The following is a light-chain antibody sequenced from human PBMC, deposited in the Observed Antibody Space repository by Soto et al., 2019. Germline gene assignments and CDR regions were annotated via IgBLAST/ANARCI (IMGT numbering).Light chain of an antibody. CDR2: TAS. CDR3: QQRNSYPIT. CDR1: QGIGSS. Sequence: DIQLTQSPSLLSASVGDRVTITCRASQGIGSSLAWYHQKAGKAPKLLIHTASTLQSGVPSRFSGSGSGTEFTLPIPSLPPEDFATYYCQQRNSYPITFGQGTRLEIK. J-gene: IGKJ5*01. V-gene: IGKV1-9*01.